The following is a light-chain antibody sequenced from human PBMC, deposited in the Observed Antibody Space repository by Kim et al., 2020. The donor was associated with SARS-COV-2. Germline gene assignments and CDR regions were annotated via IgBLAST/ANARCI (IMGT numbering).Light chain of an antibody. Sequence: SSVGDRVTITCRASQVISIYLNWYQQKPGKAPKLLIYTASSLQSGVPSRFTGSGSETDFTLTISSLQPEDFATYYCQQTYSASRTFGQGTKVDIK. V-gene: IGKV1-39*01. J-gene: IGKJ1*01. CDR3: QQTYSASRT. CDR1: QVISIY. CDR2: TAS.